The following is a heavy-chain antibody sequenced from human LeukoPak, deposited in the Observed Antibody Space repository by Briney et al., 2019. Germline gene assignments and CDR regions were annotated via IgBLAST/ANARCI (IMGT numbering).Heavy chain of an antibody. CDR2: IYAGGNA. D-gene: IGHD6-19*01. Sequence: GGSLRLSCAASGFTVSSNYMTWVRQAPGKGLQWVSVIYAGGNAYYADSVKGRFTISRDNSKNTVYLQMNSLRVEDTAIYYCARALGSGITKSGRDAFDMWGQGTMVTVSS. V-gene: IGHV3-53*01. J-gene: IGHJ3*02. CDR3: ARALGSGITKSGRDAFDM. CDR1: GFTVSSNY.